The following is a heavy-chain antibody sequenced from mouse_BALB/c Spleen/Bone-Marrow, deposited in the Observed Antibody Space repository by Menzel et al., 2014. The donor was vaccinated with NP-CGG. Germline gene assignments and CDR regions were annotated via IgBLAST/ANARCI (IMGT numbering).Heavy chain of an antibody. Sequence: QVQLQQSGPELVKPGVSVRISCKASGYTFTTYYIHWVKQRPGQGLEWIGWIYPGNVNTKYNEKFKGKATLTADKSSSTAYMQLSSLTSEDSAVFFCTRDTMDYWGQGTSVTVSS. V-gene: IGHV1S56*01. CDR2: IYPGNVNT. CDR3: TRDTMDY. J-gene: IGHJ4*01. CDR1: GYTFTTYY.